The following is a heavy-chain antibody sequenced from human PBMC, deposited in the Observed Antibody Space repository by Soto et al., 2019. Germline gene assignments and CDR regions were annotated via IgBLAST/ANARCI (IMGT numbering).Heavy chain of an antibody. D-gene: IGHD2-15*01. CDR1: GDSISSSSYY. CDR3: ARGAGSPTYYYGMDV. CDR2: IFYSGST. Sequence: SFTCTVSGDSISSSSYYWGWIRQPPGKGLEWIGSIFYSGSTYYNPSLKSRVTISVDTSKNQFSLNLSSVTAADTAEYYCARGAGSPTYYYGMDVWGQGTTVTVSS. V-gene: IGHV4-39*01. J-gene: IGHJ6*02.